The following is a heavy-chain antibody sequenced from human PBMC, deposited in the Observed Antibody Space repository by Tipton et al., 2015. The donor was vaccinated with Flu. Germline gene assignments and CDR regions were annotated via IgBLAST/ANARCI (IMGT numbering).Heavy chain of an antibody. CDR3: ARDRGWPASLDY. J-gene: IGHJ4*02. V-gene: IGHV4-59*01. Sequence: TLSLTCSVSGGSISYYYWNWIRQPPGKGLEWIGFSYYSGSTSYNPSLQSRVTISVDTSRNQFSPNLKSVTAADTAVYYCARDRGWPASLDYWGQGILVTVSS. CDR2: SYYSGST. D-gene: IGHD3-10*01. CDR1: GGSISYYY.